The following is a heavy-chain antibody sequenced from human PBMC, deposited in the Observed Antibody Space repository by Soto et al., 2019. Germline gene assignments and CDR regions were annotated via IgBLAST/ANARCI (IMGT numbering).Heavy chain of an antibody. D-gene: IGHD1-1*01. CDR1: GYNFSDYS. CDR2: IDPGDSFS. J-gene: IGHJ6*02. Sequence: PGESLNISCQGSGYNFSDYSSSWLRLLPGKGLKWMGRIDPGDSFSNYRPSFGGRVSISIDKSISTAYLQWRSLRDSDTAIYYCARHGTPTPVSPLDVWGQGTTVTVSS. V-gene: IGHV5-10-1*01. CDR3: ARHGTPTPVSPLDV.